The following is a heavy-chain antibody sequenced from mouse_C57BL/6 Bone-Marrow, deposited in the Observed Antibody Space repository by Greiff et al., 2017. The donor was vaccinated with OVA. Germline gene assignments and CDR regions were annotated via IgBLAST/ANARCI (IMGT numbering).Heavy chain of an antibody. D-gene: IGHD1-1*01. CDR1: GYTFTSYG. CDR3: ARGDYYGRAFAY. Sequence: VKLMESGAELARPGASVKLSCKASGYTFTSYGISWVKQRTGQGLEWIGEIYPRSGNTYYNEKFKGKATLTADKSSSTAYMELRSLTSEDSAVYFCARGDYYGRAFAYWGQGTLVTVSA. CDR2: IYPRSGNT. J-gene: IGHJ3*01. V-gene: IGHV1-81*01.